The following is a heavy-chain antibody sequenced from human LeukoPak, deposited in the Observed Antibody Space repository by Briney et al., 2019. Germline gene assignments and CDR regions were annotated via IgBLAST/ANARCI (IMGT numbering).Heavy chain of an antibody. J-gene: IGHJ6*02. V-gene: IGHV3-11*01. Sequence: PGGSLRLSCAASGFTFSDYYMSWIRQAPGEGLEWVSYISSSGSTIYYADSVKGRFTISRDNAKNSLYLQMNSLRAEDTAVYYCATALGYCSSTSCEGAYYYYYGMDVWGQGTTVTVSS. CDR1: GFTFSDYY. CDR3: ATALGYCSSTSCEGAYYYYYGMDV. D-gene: IGHD2-2*01. CDR2: ISSSGSTI.